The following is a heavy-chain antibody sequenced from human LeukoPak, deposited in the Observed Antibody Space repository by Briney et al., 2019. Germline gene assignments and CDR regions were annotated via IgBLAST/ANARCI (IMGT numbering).Heavy chain of an antibody. J-gene: IGHJ4*02. CDR1: GFTFSSYW. Sequence: PGGSLRLSCAASGFTFSSYWMSWVRQAPGKGLEWVANIKKDGSEKYYVDSGKGRFTISRDNAKTSLYLQMNSLRAEDTAVYYCARDLSGVAGYTYGRGIDYWGQGTLVTVSS. D-gene: IGHD5-18*01. CDR2: IKKDGSEK. CDR3: ARDLSGVAGYTYGRGIDY. V-gene: IGHV3-7*01.